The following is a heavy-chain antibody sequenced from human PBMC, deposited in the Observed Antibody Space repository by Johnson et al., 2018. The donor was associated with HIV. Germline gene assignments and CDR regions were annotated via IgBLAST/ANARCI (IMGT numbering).Heavy chain of an antibody. CDR2: IYSGGST. D-gene: IGHD5-18*01. CDR3: ARADTAMVRGAFDI. CDR1: EFTVSGGY. Sequence: EMPLVESGGGLIQPGGSLRLSCAASEFTVSGGYMNWVRQAPGKGLEWVSVIYSGGSTYYADSVKGRFTISRDNSKNTLYLQMNSLRAEDTALYYCARADTAMVRGAFDIWGQGTMVTVSS. J-gene: IGHJ3*02. V-gene: IGHV3-53*01.